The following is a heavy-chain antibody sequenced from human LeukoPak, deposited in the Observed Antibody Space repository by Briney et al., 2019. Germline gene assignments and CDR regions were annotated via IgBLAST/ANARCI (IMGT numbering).Heavy chain of an antibody. Sequence: ASVKVSCKASGYIFTTLDINWVRQATGQGLEWLGWMNPNSGHTGFAQKFQGRLTLTRNTSISTAYMELTSLRSEDTAVYYCARRSGDSGSYYDAFDIWGQGTMVTVSS. J-gene: IGHJ3*02. CDR2: MNPNSGHT. CDR3: ARRSGDSGSYYDAFDI. V-gene: IGHV1-8*03. CDR1: GYIFTTLD. D-gene: IGHD1-26*01.